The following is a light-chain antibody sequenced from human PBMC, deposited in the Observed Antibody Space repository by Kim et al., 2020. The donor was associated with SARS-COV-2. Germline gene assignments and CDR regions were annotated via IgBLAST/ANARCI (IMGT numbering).Light chain of an antibody. J-gene: IGLJ2*01. CDR1: SSNSGVNS. V-gene: IGLV1-51*01. CDR2: DND. CDR3: GTWDASLTAGEV. Sequence: RGTIRGLGSSSNSGVNSFSWYQHLPGTAPKLLIYDNDKRPSGVPDRFSGSKSGTSATLGITGLQPGDEADYFCGTWDASLTAGEVFGGGTQLTVL.